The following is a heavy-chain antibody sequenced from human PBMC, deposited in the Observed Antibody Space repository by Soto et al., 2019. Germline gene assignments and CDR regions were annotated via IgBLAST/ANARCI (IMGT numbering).Heavy chain of an antibody. CDR1: GYSFFSYY. J-gene: IGHJ4*02. D-gene: IGHD3-3*02. Sequence: ASVQVSCKASGYSFFSYYIHWVRQAPGQGLEWMGRFLASGGNTDYAQRFRGRVSMTRDTSTTNTVSLELTSLTSDDTAVYYCARGGATIFGVIDSWGQGTRVTVSS. CDR3: ARGGATIFGVIDS. CDR2: FLASGGNT. V-gene: IGHV1-46*01.